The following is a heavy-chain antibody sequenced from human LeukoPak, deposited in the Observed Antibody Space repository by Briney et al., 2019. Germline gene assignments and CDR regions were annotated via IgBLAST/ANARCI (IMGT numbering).Heavy chain of an antibody. D-gene: IGHD1-26*01. CDR2: IYSGGST. CDR1: GFTVSSNY. J-gene: IGHJ4*02. Sequence: PGGSLRLSCAASGFTVSSNYMSWVRQAPGKGLEWVSVIYSGGSTYYADSVKGRFTISRDNSKNTLYLQMNSLRAEDTAVYYCARDIGQDPGYYWGQGTLVTVSS. V-gene: IGHV3-53*01. CDR3: ARDIGQDPGYY.